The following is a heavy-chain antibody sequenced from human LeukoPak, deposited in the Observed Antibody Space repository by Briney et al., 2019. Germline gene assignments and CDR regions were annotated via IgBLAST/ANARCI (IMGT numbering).Heavy chain of an antibody. CDR1: GFTLSSYG. Sequence: GRSLRLSCAASGFTLSSYGMHWVRQAPGKGLEWVAVISYDGSNKYYADSVKGRFTISRDNSKNTLYLQMNSLRAEDTAVYYCAKGLQLWAPIDYWGQGTLVTVSS. J-gene: IGHJ4*02. V-gene: IGHV3-30*18. D-gene: IGHD5-18*01. CDR2: ISYDGSNK. CDR3: AKGLQLWAPIDY.